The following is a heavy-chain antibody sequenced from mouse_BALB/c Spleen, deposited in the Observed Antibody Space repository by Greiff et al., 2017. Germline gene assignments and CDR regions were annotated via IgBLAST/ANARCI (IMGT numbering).Heavy chain of an antibody. CDR3: ARGGIYFPFAY. CDR1: GYPFTSYW. Sequence: QVQLQQSAAELARPGAPVKLSCKASGYPFTSYWMQWVKQRPGQGLEWIGAIYPGDGDTRYIQKFKGKATLTADKSSSTAYMQLSSLASEDSAVYYCARGGIYFPFAYWGEGTLVAVSA. D-gene: IGHD1-1*01. J-gene: IGHJ3*01. V-gene: IGHV1-87*01. CDR2: IYPGDGDT.